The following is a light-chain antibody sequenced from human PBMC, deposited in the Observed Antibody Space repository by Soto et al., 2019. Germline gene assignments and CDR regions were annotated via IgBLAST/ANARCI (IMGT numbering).Light chain of an antibody. CDR1: SSDVGGYNY. CDR3: ISYTDRQSYL. Sequence: QSVLTQPPSASGSPGQSVTISCTGTSSDVGGYNYVSWYQQHPGKAPQLIIYEVTKRPSGVPDRFSGSKSGNTASLAISGLQTEDEADYYCISYTDRQSYLFGTGTKVTVL. V-gene: IGLV2-8*01. CDR2: EVT. J-gene: IGLJ1*01.